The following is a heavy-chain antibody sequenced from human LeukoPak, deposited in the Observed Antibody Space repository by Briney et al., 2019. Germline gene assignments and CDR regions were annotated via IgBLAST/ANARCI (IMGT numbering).Heavy chain of an antibody. CDR1: GGSISSYY. CDR2: IYYSGST. CDR3: ARAPIKDAFDI. V-gene: IGHV4-59*01. Sequence: SETLSLTCTVSGGSISSYYRSWIRHPPGKGLEWIGYIYYSGSTNYNPSLKSRVTISVDTSKNQFSLKLSSVTAADTAVYYCARAPIKDAFDIWGQGTMVTVSS. J-gene: IGHJ3*02.